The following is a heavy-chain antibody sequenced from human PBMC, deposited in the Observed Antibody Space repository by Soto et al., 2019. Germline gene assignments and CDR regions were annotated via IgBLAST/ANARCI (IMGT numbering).Heavy chain of an antibody. V-gene: IGHV1-18*04. CDR3: ARGYSYGSYWFFDL. CDR2: ITVYNGNT. D-gene: IGHD5-18*01. Sequence: QGQLVQSGGEVRESGASVKVSCEASGYDYKKYGITLGRQAPGQGLEWLAWITVYNGNTNYAERLQVRVTMTTDTSTNTAYMDLWSLRSDDTAVYDCARGYSYGSYWFFDLWGRGSLVTVSS. CDR1: GYDYKKYG. J-gene: IGHJ2*01.